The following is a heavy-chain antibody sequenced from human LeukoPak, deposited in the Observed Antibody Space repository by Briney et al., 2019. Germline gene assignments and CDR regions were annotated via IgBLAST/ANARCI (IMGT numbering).Heavy chain of an antibody. J-gene: IGHJ3*02. Sequence: ASVKVSCKASGYTFTDYYILWVRQAPGQGPEWMGWINPNSGGTNYAQNFKGRVTMARDTSISTAYMEVNSLTSDDTAVYYCARDLPKTGYVGALDIWGQGTMVTVSS. D-gene: IGHD5-12*01. CDR2: INPNSGGT. V-gene: IGHV1-2*02. CDR1: GYTFTDYY. CDR3: ARDLPKTGYVGALDI.